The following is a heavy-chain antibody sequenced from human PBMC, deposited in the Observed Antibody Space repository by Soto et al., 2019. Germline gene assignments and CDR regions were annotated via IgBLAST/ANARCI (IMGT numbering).Heavy chain of an antibody. J-gene: IGHJ4*02. CDR3: ARDQGYYYDSSGYYGTPFDY. Sequence: ASVKVSCKAIGYSFTSHYMHWVRQAPGQGLEWMGTINCGGVNTAYAQKFQGRVTMTKDTSTSTVYMELSSLRSEDTAVYYCARDQGYYYDSSGYYGTPFDYWGQGTLVTVSS. CDR1: GYSFTSHY. V-gene: IGHV1-46*01. CDR2: INCGGVNT. D-gene: IGHD3-22*01.